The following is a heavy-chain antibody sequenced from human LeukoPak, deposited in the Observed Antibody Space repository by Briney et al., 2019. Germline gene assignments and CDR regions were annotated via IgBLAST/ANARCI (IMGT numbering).Heavy chain of an antibody. CDR3: ARGPTVTPFPFDY. CDR1: GGSFSGYY. Sequence: SETLSLTCAVYGGSFSGYYWSWIRQPPGKGLEWIGEINHSGSTNYNPSLKSRVTISVDTSKNQFSLKLSSVTAADTAVYYCARGPTVTPFPFDYWGQGTLVTVSS. D-gene: IGHD4-17*01. CDR2: INHSGST. V-gene: IGHV4-34*01. J-gene: IGHJ4*02.